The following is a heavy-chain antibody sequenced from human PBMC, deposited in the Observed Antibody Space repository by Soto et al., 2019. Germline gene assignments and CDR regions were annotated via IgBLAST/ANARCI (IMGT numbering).Heavy chain of an antibody. Sequence: ASVKVSCKASGYTFTSYAMHWVRQAPGQRLEWMGWINAGNGNTKYSQKFQGRVTITRDTSASTAYMELSSLRSEDTAVYYCARDPDSIAVAGTECYFDYWGQGTLVTVSS. V-gene: IGHV1-3*01. CDR1: GYTFTSYA. CDR2: INAGNGNT. D-gene: IGHD6-19*01. J-gene: IGHJ4*02. CDR3: ARDPDSIAVAGTECYFDY.